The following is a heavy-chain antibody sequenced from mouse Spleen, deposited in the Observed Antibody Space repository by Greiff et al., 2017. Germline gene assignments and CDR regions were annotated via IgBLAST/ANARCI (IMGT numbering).Heavy chain of an antibody. CDR2: IYPGSGST. V-gene: IGHV1-55*01. CDR3: ARGGYGSSYNFDY. CDR1: GYTFTSYW. Sequence: QVQLQQPGAELVKPGASVKMSCKASGYTFTSYWITWVKQRPGQGLEWIGDIYPGSGSTNYNEKFKSKATLTVDTSSSTAYMQLSSLTSEDSAVYYCARGGYGSSYNFDYWGQGTTLTVSS. J-gene: IGHJ2*01. D-gene: IGHD1-1*01.